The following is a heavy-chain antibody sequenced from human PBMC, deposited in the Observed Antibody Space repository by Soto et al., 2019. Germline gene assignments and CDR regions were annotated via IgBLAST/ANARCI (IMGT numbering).Heavy chain of an antibody. CDR2: LYYSGST. CDR3: AREDCTNGVCYFGVRGWFDP. V-gene: IGHV4-31*03. J-gene: IGHJ5*02. Sequence: SETLSLTCTVSGGSISSGGYYWSWIRQHPGKGLEWIGYLYYSGSTYYNPSLKSRVTISVDTSKNQFSLKLSSVTAADTAVYYCAREDCTNGVCYFGVRGWFDPWGQGTRGTVSS. D-gene: IGHD2-8*01. CDR1: GGSISSGGYY.